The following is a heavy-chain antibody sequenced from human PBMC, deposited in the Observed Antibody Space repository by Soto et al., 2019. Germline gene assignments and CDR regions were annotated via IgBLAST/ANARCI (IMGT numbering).Heavy chain of an antibody. CDR3: VMVDNYVTPTPQDV. J-gene: IGHJ6*02. CDR2: ISPYTGNT. Sequence: QVQLVQSGDEVKKPGASVKVSCKASGYIFVNYGIAWVRQAPGQGLEWMGWISPYTGNTHSATKIQGRITMTTDTXXSTAYMDVGSLTSDDTAVYYCVMVDNYVTPTPQDVWGQGTTVTVSS. CDR1: GYIFVNYG. V-gene: IGHV1-18*01. D-gene: IGHD3-16*01.